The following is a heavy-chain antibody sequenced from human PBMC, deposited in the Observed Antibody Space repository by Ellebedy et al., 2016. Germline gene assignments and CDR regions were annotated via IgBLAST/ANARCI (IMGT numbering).Heavy chain of an antibody. V-gene: IGHV3-7*03. D-gene: IGHD3-16*02. J-gene: IGHJ4*02. CDR2: IKQDGSEK. Sequence: GESLKISCAASGFTFSSYSMNWVRQAPGKGLEWVAIIKQDGSEKYYVDSVKGRFTISRDNAKNSLYLHMNSLRAEDTAVYYCVGGTGFISDHWGQGTLVTVSP. CDR3: VGGTGFISDH. CDR1: GFTFSSYS.